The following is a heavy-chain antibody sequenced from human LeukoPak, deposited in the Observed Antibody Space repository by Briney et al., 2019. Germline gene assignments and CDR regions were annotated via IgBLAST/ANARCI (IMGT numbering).Heavy chain of an antibody. CDR3: SRRFDC. J-gene: IGHJ4*02. V-gene: IGHV3-48*02. CDR2: IDGSGDTI. Sequence: GGSLRLSCAASGFTFSSYSMNWVRQAPGKGLEWVSYIDGSGDTIYYADSVKGRFTISRDNAKNSLDLQMNSLRDEDTAVYYCSRRFDCWGQGTLVTVSS. CDR1: GFTFSSYS.